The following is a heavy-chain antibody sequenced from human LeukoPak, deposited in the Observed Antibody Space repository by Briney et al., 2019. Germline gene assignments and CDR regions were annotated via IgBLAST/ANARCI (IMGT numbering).Heavy chain of an antibody. CDR2: ISYDGSNK. J-gene: IGHJ4*02. V-gene: IGHV3-30*18. Sequence: GRSLRLSCAASGFTFSSYGMHWVRQAPGKGLEWVAVISYDGSNKYYADSVKGRFTISRDNSKNTLYLQMNSLRAEDTAVYYCAKDPTCSSTSCYFMTSGNYFDYWGQGTLVTVSS. CDR1: GFTFSSYG. CDR3: AKDPTCSSTSCYFMTSGNYFDY. D-gene: IGHD2-2*01.